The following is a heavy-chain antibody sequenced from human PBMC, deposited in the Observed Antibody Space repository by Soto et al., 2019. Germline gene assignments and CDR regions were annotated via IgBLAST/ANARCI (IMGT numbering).Heavy chain of an antibody. Sequence: GXPVKLSCKASGYPFTSYGIIWVRQAPGQGLEWMGWISAYNGNTNYAQKLQGRVTMTTDTSTSTAYMELRSLRSDDTAVYYCARSTYYYDSSGNYGEADYWGQGTLVTVSS. CDR1: GYPFTSYG. V-gene: IGHV1-18*01. CDR2: ISAYNGNT. J-gene: IGHJ4*02. D-gene: IGHD3-22*01. CDR3: ARSTYYYDSSGNYGEADY.